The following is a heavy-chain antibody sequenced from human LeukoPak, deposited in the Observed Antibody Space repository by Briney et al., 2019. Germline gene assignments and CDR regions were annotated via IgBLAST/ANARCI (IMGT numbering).Heavy chain of an antibody. CDR3: ARVAEDYGDYPYYYYYYMDV. J-gene: IGHJ6*03. Sequence: PSETLSLTCTVSGGSISSSSYYWGWIRQPPGKGLEWIGSIYYSGSTYYNPSLKSRVTISVDTSKNQFSLKLSSVTAADTAVYYCARVAEDYGDYPYYYYYYMDVWGKGTTVIVSS. CDR2: IYYSGST. CDR1: GGSISSSSYY. D-gene: IGHD4-17*01. V-gene: IGHV4-39*07.